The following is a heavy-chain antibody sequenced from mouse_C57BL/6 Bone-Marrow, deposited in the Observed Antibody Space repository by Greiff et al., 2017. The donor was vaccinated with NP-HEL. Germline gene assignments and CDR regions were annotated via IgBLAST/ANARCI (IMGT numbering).Heavy chain of an antibody. J-gene: IGHJ3*01. CDR2: ISSGSSTI. Sequence: EVKLVESGGGLVKPGGSLKLSCAASGFTFSDYGMHWVRQAPEKGLEWVAYISSGSSTIYYADTVKGRFTIFRDNAKNTLFLQMTSLRSEDTAMYYCARRQLRLPAWFAYWGQGTLVTVSA. CDR3: ARRQLRLPAWFAY. V-gene: IGHV5-17*01. CDR1: GFTFSDYG. D-gene: IGHD3-2*02.